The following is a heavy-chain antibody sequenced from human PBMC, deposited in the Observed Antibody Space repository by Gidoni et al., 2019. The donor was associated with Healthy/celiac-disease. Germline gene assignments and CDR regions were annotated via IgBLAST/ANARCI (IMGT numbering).Heavy chain of an antibody. CDR2: INPNRGGK. Sequence: QVQLVQSGAEVKKPGASVKVSCKASGYTFTGYYMHLVRQAPGQGLEWMGWINPNRGGKNYAQKFQGWVTIPRNPSISTPYMGLGRLRSADTAVYYWARGGGGATVLYSWWGQGTLVTVSS. J-gene: IGHJ4*02. CDR3: ARGGGGATVLYSW. CDR1: GYTFTGYY. D-gene: IGHD4-4*01. V-gene: IGHV1-2*04.